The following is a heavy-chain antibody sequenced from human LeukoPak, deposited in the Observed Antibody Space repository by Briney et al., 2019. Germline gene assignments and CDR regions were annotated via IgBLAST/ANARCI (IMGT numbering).Heavy chain of an antibody. D-gene: IGHD6-13*01. J-gene: IGHJ4*02. CDR2: INHSGST. Sequence: SETLSLTCAVYGGSFSGYYWSWIRQPPGKGLEWIGEINHSGSTNYNPSLKSRVTISVDTSKNQFSLKLSSVTAADTAVYYCARGRSRAAAAGTVGYWGQGTLVTVSS. V-gene: IGHV4-34*01. CDR1: GGSFSGYY. CDR3: ARGRSRAAAAGTVGY.